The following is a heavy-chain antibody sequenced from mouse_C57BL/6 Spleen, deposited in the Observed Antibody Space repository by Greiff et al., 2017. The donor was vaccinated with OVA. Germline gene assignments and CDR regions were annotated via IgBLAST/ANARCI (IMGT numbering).Heavy chain of an antibody. J-gene: IGHJ2*01. CDR1: GFSLTSYG. CDR3: ARSYYGYFDY. Sequence: VQLQQSGPGLVQPSQSLSITCTVSGFSLTSYGVHWVRQSPGKGLEWLGVIWSGGSTDSNAAFISRLSISKDNSKSQVFFKMNSLQADDTAIYYCARSYYGYFDYWGQGTTLTVSS. D-gene: IGHD1-1*01. V-gene: IGHV2-2*01. CDR2: IWSGGST.